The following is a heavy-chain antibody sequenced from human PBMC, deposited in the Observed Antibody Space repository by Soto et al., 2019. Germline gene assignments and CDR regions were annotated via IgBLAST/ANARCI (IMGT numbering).Heavy chain of an antibody. Sequence: QVQLVQSGAEVKKPGSSVKVSCKASGDTFSSYVVSWVRQAPGQGFEWMGEIIPIFGTTSYAQKFQGRVTITADDSTSIAYMELTSLRSEDTAVYYCTSSLWDQQPLTYWGQGTLVTVSS. CDR2: IIPIFGTT. D-gene: IGHD6-13*01. CDR1: GDTFSSYV. V-gene: IGHV1-69*12. CDR3: TSSLWDQQPLTY. J-gene: IGHJ4*02.